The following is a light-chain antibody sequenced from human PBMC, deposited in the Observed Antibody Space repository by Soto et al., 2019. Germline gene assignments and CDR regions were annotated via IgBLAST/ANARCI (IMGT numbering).Light chain of an antibody. CDR2: YDN. CDR3: AAWDDSLNGWV. CDR1: NSNIGSNT. V-gene: IGLV1-44*01. Sequence: QSVLTQPPSASGTPGQRVTISCSGSNSNIGSNTVNWYQQLPGTAPKLLIYYDNLRPSGVPDRISGSKSGTSASLAISGLQSDDEADYYCAAWDDSLNGWVFGGGTKVTVL. J-gene: IGLJ3*02.